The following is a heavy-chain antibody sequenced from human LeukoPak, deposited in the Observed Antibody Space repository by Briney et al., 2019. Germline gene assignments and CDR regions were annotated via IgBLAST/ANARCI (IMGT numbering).Heavy chain of an antibody. CDR2: IYHTGST. CDR3: ASRKLGNDY. J-gene: IGHJ4*02. Sequence: PSETLTLTCTISGGSVSDYYWSWIRQSPGKGLEWIGYIYHTGSTSYSPSLKSRVTISADTSQNQFSLKLSSVTAADTAVYYCASRKLGNDYWGQGTLVTVSS. D-gene: IGHD7-27*01. CDR1: GGSVSDYY. V-gene: IGHV4-59*02.